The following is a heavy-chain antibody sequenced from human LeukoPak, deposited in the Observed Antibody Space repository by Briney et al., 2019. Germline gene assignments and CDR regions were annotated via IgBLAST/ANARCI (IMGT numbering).Heavy chain of an antibody. CDR1: GFTFSSYG. Sequence: GGSLRLSCAASGFTFSSYGMSWVRQAPGKGLEWVSAISGSGGSTYYADSVKGRFTISRDNSKNTLYLQMNSLRAEDTAVYYCAKDRNYYDSSGYSYFDYWGQGTLVTVSS. V-gene: IGHV3-23*01. CDR2: ISGSGGST. D-gene: IGHD3-22*01. J-gene: IGHJ4*02. CDR3: AKDRNYYDSSGYSYFDY.